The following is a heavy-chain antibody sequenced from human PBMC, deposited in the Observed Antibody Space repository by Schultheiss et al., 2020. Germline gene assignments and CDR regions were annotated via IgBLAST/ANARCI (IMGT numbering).Heavy chain of an antibody. V-gene: IGHV4-30-2*03. CDR3: ARLMAAAGYD. D-gene: IGHD6-13*01. J-gene: IGHJ4*02. CDR1: GGSISSGGYS. CDR2: ISSSGST. Sequence: SETLSLTCAVYGGSISSGGYSWSWIRQPPGKGPEWIGSISSSGSTYYNPSLKSRVTISVDTSKNQFSLKLSSVTAADTAVYYCARLMAAAGYDWGQGTLVTVSS.